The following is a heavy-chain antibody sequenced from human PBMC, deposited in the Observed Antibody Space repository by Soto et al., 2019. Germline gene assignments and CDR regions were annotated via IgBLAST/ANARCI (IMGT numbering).Heavy chain of an antibody. Sequence: PSETLSLTCTVSGGSISSGGYYWSWIRQHPGKGLEWIGYIYYSGSTYYNPSLKSRVTISVDTSKNQFSLKLSSVTAADTAVYYCARDRQYYDFWSGYYDYYYYGMDVWGHGTTVTASS. J-gene: IGHJ6*02. D-gene: IGHD3-3*01. CDR3: ARDRQYYDFWSGYYDYYYYGMDV. V-gene: IGHV4-31*03. CDR2: IYYSGST. CDR1: GGSISSGGYY.